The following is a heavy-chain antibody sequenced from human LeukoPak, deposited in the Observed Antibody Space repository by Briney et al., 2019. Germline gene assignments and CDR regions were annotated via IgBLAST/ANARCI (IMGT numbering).Heavy chain of an antibody. V-gene: IGHV4-59*01. CDR3: ASGTGVELDY. CDR2: IYYSGST. Sequence: SETLSLTCTVSGSSISSYYWSWIWQPPGKGLEWIGYIYYSGSTNYNPSLKSRVTISVDTSKNQFSLKLSSVTAADTAVYYCASGTGVELDYWGQGTLVTVSS. J-gene: IGHJ4*02. CDR1: GSSISSYY. D-gene: IGHD1-26*01.